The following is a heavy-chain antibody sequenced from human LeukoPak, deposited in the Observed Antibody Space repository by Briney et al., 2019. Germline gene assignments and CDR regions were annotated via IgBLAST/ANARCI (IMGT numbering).Heavy chain of an antibody. V-gene: IGHV7-4-1*02. D-gene: IGHD3-3*01. CDR1: GYTFTTYT. Sequence: ASVKVSCKASGYTFTTYTMNWVRQAPGQGLEGMGWINTNTGNPTYAQGFTGRFVFSLDTSVSTAYLQISSLKAEDTAVYYCARGALSYYDFWSGKSEALLWGQGTLVTVSS. J-gene: IGHJ4*02. CDR3: ARGALSYYDFWSGKSEALL. CDR2: INTNTGNP.